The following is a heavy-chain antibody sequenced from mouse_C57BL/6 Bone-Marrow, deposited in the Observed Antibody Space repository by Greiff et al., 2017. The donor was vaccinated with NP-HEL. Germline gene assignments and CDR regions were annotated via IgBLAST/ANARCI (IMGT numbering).Heavy chain of an antibody. CDR2: IDPSDSET. V-gene: IGHV1-52*01. CDR3: ARKEEGYFDV. CDR1: GYTFTSYW. J-gene: IGHJ1*03. Sequence: QVRLQQPGAELVRPGSSVKLSCKASGYTFTSYWMHWVKQRPIQGLEWIGNIDPSDSETHYNQKFKDKATLTVDKSSSTAYMQLSSLTSEDSAVYYCARKEEGYFDVWGTGTTVTVSS.